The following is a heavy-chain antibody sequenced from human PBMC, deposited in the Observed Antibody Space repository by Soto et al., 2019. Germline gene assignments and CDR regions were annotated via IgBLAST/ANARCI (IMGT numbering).Heavy chain of an antibody. CDR1: GGSISSSTYY. CDR3: AREVYDYIWGSYRYFDN. CDR2: IYYSGST. D-gene: IGHD3-16*02. V-gene: IGHV4-39*02. Sequence: SETLSLTCTVSGGSISSSTYYWGWIRQPPGKGLEWIGYIYYSGSTYYNPSLKSRVIISVGPSQNQFSLKLSSVTAADTAVYYCAREVYDYIWGSYRYFDNWGQGTLVTVSS. J-gene: IGHJ4*02.